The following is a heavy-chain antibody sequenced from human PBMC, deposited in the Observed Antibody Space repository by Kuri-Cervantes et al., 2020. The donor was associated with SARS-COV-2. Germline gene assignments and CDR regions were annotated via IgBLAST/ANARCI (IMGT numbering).Heavy chain of an antibody. D-gene: IGHD6-6*01. J-gene: IGHJ4*02. CDR1: GGSISSGDYY. CDR2: IYYSGST. V-gene: IGHV4-30-4*02. CDR3: ARGKWSSSSPLDY. Sequence: SETLSLTCTVSGGSISSGDYYWSWIRQPPGKGLEWIGYIYYSGSTYYNPSLKSRVIISVDTSKNQFSLKLSSVTAADTAVYYCARGKWSSSSPLDYWGQGTLVTVSS.